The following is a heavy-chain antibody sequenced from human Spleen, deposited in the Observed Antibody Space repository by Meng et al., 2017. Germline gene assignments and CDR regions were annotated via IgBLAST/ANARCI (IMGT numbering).Heavy chain of an antibody. CDR3: VRSSGWVRTGFDP. Sequence: QPQLQESGPGLVKPSEALSLTCGVSGDYIGTGAYYWGWIRQPPGKGLEWIGSIGHSGTTYYTPSLRRRVTVSIDTSKNQFSLEVTSVTAADTAVYYCVRSSGWVRTGFDPWGQGTLVTVSS. CDR2: IGHSGTT. J-gene: IGHJ5*02. V-gene: IGHV4-39*01. CDR1: GDYIGTGAYY. D-gene: IGHD6-19*01.